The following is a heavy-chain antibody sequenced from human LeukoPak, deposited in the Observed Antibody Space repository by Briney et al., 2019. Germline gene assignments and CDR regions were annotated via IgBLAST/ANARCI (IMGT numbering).Heavy chain of an antibody. Sequence: GASVKVSCKASGGTFISYAISWVRQAPGQGLEWMGGIIPIFGTANYAQKLQGRVTMTTDTSTSTAYMELRSLRSDDTAVYYCARQSYESHYYYYGMDVWGQGTTVTVSS. CDR3: ARQSYESHYYYYGMDV. D-gene: IGHD5-12*01. CDR2: IIPIFGTA. CDR1: GGTFISYA. V-gene: IGHV1-69*05. J-gene: IGHJ6*02.